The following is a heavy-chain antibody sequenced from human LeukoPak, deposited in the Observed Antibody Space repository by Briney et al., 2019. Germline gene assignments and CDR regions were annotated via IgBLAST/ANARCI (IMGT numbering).Heavy chain of an antibody. D-gene: IGHD2-15*01. V-gene: IGHV1-69*04. Sequence: SVKVSCKASGGTFSSYAISWVRQAPGQGLEWMGRIIPILGIANYAQTFQGRVTITADKSTSTAYMELSSLRSEDTAVYYCARTCRIRGYCSGGSCYSGLYYFDYWGQGTLVTVSS. CDR3: ARTCRIRGYCSGGSCYSGLYYFDY. CDR2: IIPILGIA. J-gene: IGHJ4*02. CDR1: GGTFSSYA.